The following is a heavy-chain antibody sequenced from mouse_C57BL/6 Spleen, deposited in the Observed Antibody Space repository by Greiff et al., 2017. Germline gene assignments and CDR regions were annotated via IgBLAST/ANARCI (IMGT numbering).Heavy chain of an antibody. V-gene: IGHV5-4*03. CDR3: ARVGTYDGFHFDY. D-gene: IGHD2-3*01. J-gene: IGHJ2*01. CDR1: GFTFSSYA. CDR2: ISDGGSYT. Sequence: EVKLVESGGGLVKPGGSLKLSCAASGFTFSSYAMSWVRQTPEKRLEWVATISDGGSYTYYPDNVKGRFTISRDNAKNNLYLQMSHLKSEDTAMYYCARVGTYDGFHFDYWGQGTTLTVSS.